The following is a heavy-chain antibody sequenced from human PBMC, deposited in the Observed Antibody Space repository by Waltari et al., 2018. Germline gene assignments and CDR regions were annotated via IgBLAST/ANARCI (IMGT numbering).Heavy chain of an antibody. J-gene: IGHJ6*02. Sequence: QVQLVESGGGVVQPGRSLRLSCAASGFPFSSYAMHWVRQAPGKGLEWVAVISYDGSNKYYADSVKGRFTISRDNSKNTLYLQMNSLRAEDTAVYYCARGPTYCSGGSCHRPYYYYGMDVWGQGTTVTVSS. CDR1: GFPFSSYA. D-gene: IGHD2-15*01. CDR2: ISYDGSNK. CDR3: ARGPTYCSGGSCHRPYYYYGMDV. V-gene: IGHV3-30-3*01.